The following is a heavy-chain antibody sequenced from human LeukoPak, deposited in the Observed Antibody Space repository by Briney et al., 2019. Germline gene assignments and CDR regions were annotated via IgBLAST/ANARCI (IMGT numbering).Heavy chain of an antibody. CDR1: GGSISSSSYY. CDR2: IYYSGST. Sequence: SETLSLTCTVSGGSISSSSYYWGWIRQPPGKGLEWIGSIYYSGSTYYNPSLKSRVTISVDTSKNQFSLKLSSVTAADTAVYYCARQPDFWSGYWIGAFMDVWGKGTTVTVSS. D-gene: IGHD3-3*01. V-gene: IGHV4-39*01. CDR3: ARQPDFWSGYWIGAFMDV. J-gene: IGHJ6*03.